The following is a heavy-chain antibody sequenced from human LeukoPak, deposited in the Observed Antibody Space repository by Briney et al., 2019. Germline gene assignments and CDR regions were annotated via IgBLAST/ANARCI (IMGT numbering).Heavy chain of an antibody. V-gene: IGHV3-30*18. CDR3: AKNYYDSSGCLDY. CDR1: GFTFSSYS. CDR2: ISYDGSNK. J-gene: IGHJ4*02. D-gene: IGHD3-22*01. Sequence: GGSLRLSCAASGFTFSSYSMNWVRQAPGKGLEWVAVISYDGSNKYYADSVKGRFTISRDNSKNTLYLQMNSLRAEDTAVYYCAKNYYDSSGCLDYWGQGTLVTVSS.